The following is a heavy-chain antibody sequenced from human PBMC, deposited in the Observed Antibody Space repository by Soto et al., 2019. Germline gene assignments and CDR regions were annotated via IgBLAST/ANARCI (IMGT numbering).Heavy chain of an antibody. V-gene: IGHV3-30*18. Sequence: PGGSLRLSCAASGFTFSSYAMSWVRQAPGKGLEWVAVITYDGSNKYYADSVKGRFTISRDNSKNTLYLQMNSLRAEDTAVYYCAKDLGYSNYFYYGMDVWGQGTTVTAP. CDR3: AKDLGYSNYFYYGMDV. CDR2: ITYDGSNK. CDR1: GFTFSSYA. J-gene: IGHJ6*02. D-gene: IGHD4-4*01.